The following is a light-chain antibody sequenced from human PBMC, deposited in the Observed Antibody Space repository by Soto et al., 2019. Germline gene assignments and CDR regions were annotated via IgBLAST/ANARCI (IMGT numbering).Light chain of an antibody. CDR2: SND. CDR3: AAWHDSLNAWV. Sequence: QLVLTQPPSASRTPGQRITISCSGSSSSIGSAPVSWYQQLPGTAPKLLIYSNDQRPSGVPDRFSGSKSGTSASLAISGLQSEDESAYFCAAWHDSLNAWVFGGGTKVTVL. V-gene: IGLV1-44*01. J-gene: IGLJ3*02. CDR1: SSSIGSAP.